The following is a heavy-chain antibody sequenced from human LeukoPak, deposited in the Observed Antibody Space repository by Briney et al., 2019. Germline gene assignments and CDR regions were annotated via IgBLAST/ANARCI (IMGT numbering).Heavy chain of an antibody. J-gene: IGHJ4*02. CDR2: ISYDGSNK. CDR3: TTFYNRLTDY. D-gene: IGHD2/OR15-2a*01. Sequence: PGRSLRLSCAASGFTFTNYAFHWVRQAPGKGLEWVSLISYDGSNKDYADSVKGRFTISRDNAKNSLYLHMNSLRAEDTAVYYCTTFYNRLTDYWGQGTLVTVSS. V-gene: IGHV3-30*03. CDR1: GFTFTNYA.